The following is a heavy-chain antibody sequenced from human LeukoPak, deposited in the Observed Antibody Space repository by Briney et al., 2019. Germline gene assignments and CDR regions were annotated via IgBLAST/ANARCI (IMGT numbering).Heavy chain of an antibody. CDR3: ATYAGSYSKYFQH. J-gene: IGHJ1*01. D-gene: IGHD3-10*01. V-gene: IGHV5-51*01. Sequence: GESLKISCKGSEYSFTNYWIGWVRQMPGKGLEWMGIIYPGDSDTRYSPFFQGQVTISADKSISTAYLQWSSLKASDTAMYFRATYAGSYSKYFQHWGQGTLVTVSS. CDR1: EYSFTNYW. CDR2: IYPGDSDT.